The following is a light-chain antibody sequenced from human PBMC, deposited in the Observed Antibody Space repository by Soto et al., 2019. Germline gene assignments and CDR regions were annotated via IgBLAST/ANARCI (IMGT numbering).Light chain of an antibody. CDR1: QSISSY. CDR2: AAS. Sequence: DIPMTQSPSSLSASVGDRVTITCRASQSISSYLNWYQQKPGKAPKLLIYAASSLQSGVPSRFSGSGSGTDFTLTISSLQPEDFATYYWQQSYSTPITFGQGTRLEIK. J-gene: IGKJ5*01. CDR3: QQSYSTPIT. V-gene: IGKV1-39*01.